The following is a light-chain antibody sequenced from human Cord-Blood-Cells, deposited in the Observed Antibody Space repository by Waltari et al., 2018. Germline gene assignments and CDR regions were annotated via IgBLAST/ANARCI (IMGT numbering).Light chain of an antibody. CDR3: QSYDSSLSGV. CDR2: GNS. CDR1: SSTIGAGYD. Sequence: QSVLTQPPSVSGAPGQRVTISRTGSSSTIGAGYDVHWYQQLPGTAPKLLIYGNSKRPSGVPYRFSGSKSGTSASLAITGLQAEDEADYYCQSYDSSLSGVVGGGTKLTVL. J-gene: IGLJ3*02. V-gene: IGLV1-40*01.